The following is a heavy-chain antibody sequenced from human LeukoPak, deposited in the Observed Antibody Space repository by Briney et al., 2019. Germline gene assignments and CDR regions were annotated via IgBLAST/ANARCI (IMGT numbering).Heavy chain of an antibody. V-gene: IGHV3-23*01. CDR3: AKWGDYDILTGYYDSDY. J-gene: IGHJ4*02. CDR2: VSGRDDST. Sequence: GASLRLSCSASGFTFSNYAMSWVRQAPGKGLEWVSSVSGRDDSTYYADSVKGRFTISRDTSKNKLYLQLNSLRAEDTAVYYCAKWGDYDILTGYYDSDYWGQGTLVTVSS. D-gene: IGHD3-9*01. CDR1: GFTFSNYA.